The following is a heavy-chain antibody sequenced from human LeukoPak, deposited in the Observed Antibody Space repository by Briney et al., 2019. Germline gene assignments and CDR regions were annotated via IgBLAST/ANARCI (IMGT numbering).Heavy chain of an antibody. CDR2: IIPDSGGA. CDR1: GYIFTNYY. Sequence: ASVKVSCKTSGYIFTNYYVHWVRQAPGQALEWMGYIIPDSGGADYDQRYQVRVTMTRDKSISTVYMELSSLRSDDTAVYYCSTEDKYCGSANCGKYWGQGTLVTVSS. J-gene: IGHJ4*02. CDR3: STEDKYCGSANCGKY. V-gene: IGHV1-2*02. D-gene: IGHD2-2*01.